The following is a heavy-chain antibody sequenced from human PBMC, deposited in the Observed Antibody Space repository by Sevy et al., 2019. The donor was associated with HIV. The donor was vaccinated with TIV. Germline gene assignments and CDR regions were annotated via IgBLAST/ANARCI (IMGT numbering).Heavy chain of an antibody. J-gene: IGHJ4*02. Sequence: SETLSLTCAVYGGSFSGYYWSWIRQPPGKGLEWIGEVNHSGRTNYNPSLKSRFTISVDTSKNQFSLRLSSVTAADTAVYYCARGTDGSRDFDYWGQGTLVTVSS. CDR1: GGSFSGYY. V-gene: IGHV4-34*01. CDR2: VNHSGRT. D-gene: IGHD3-10*01. CDR3: ARGTDGSRDFDY.